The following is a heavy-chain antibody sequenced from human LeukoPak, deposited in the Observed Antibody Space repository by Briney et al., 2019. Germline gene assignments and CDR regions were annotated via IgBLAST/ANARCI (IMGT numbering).Heavy chain of an antibody. CDR1: GGTFSSYA. Sequence: SVKVSCKASGGTFSSYAISWVQQAPGQGLEWMGGIIPIFGTANYAQKFQGRVTITADKSTSTAYMELSSLRSEDTAVYYCARDKGGYSSSWLNWFDPWGQGTLVTVSS. CDR2: IIPIFGTA. J-gene: IGHJ5*02. CDR3: ARDKGGYSSSWLNWFDP. D-gene: IGHD6-13*01. V-gene: IGHV1-69*06.